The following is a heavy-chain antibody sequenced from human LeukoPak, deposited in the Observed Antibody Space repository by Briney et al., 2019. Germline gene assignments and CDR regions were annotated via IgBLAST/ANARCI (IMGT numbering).Heavy chain of an antibody. V-gene: IGHV3-23*01. Sequence: GGSLRLSCAASGFTFSDYAMSWVRQAPGKGLEWVSASSGSGGSTYYADSVKGRFTISRDNSKNTLYLQMNSLRAEDTAVYYCAKKPATIKFPFDIWGQGALVTVSP. CDR1: GFTFSDYA. D-gene: IGHD5-24*01. CDR2: SSGSGGST. J-gene: IGHJ4*02. CDR3: AKKPATIKFPFDI.